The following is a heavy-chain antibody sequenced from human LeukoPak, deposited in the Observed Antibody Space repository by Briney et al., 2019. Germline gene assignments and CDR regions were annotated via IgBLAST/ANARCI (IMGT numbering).Heavy chain of an antibody. J-gene: IGHJ4*02. CDR2: IRQDGSEK. CDR3: ASPLVGTIDY. D-gene: IGHD1-26*01. Sequence: GGSLRLSCAASGSTFSNYWMTWVRQAPGKGLEWVANIRQDGSEKYYVDSVKGRFTISRDNAKNSLYLQIHSLRAEDTAVYFCASPLVGTIDYWGQGTLVTVS. CDR1: GSTFSNYW. V-gene: IGHV3-7*01.